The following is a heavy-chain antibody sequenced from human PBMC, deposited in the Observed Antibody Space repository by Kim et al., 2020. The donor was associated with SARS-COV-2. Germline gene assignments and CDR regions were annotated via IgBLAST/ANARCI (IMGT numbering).Heavy chain of an antibody. CDR1: GYKFDKAW. CDR3: GRVDLGNWDF. D-gene: IGHD1-20*01. Sequence: GESLKISCKTSGYKFDKAWIGWVRQMPGRGLEWMGIIYPDDSDTKYSPSFQGQVTISADKSISTAYLQWTSLKASDTAMYYCGRVDLGNWDFWGQGTRVIVSP. V-gene: IGHV5-51*01. CDR2: IYPDDSDT. J-gene: IGHJ4*02.